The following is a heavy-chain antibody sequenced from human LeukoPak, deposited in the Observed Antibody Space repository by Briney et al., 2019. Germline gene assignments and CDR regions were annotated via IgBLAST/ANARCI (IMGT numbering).Heavy chain of an antibody. D-gene: IGHD3-22*01. CDR3: ARDRHYYDSSGYVKLDY. CDR1: GGSISSSSYY. CDR2: IYYSGST. J-gene: IGHJ4*02. V-gene: IGHV4-39*07. Sequence: SETLSLTCTVSGGSISSSSYYWGWIRQPPGKGLEWIGSIYYSGSTYYNPSLKSRGTISVDTSKNQFSLKLSSVTAADTAVYYCARDRHYYDSSGYVKLDYWGQGTLVTVSS.